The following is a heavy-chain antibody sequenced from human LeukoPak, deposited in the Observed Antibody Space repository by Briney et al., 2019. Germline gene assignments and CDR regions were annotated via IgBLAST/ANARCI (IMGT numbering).Heavy chain of an antibody. J-gene: IGHJ4*02. Sequence: GVSLRLSCAASGFTFSSYEMNWVRQAPGKGLEWVSYISSSGSTIYYADSVKGRFTISRDNAKNSLYLQMNSLRAEDTAVYYCARDYSLTGYYYFDYWGQGTLVTVSS. V-gene: IGHV3-48*03. CDR3: ARDYSLTGYYYFDY. CDR2: ISSSGSTI. D-gene: IGHD3-9*01. CDR1: GFTFSSYE.